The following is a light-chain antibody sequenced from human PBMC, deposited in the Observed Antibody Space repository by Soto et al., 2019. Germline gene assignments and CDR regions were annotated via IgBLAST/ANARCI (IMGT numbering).Light chain of an antibody. V-gene: IGKV1-9*01. CDR1: QGISRF. CDR2: AAS. J-gene: IGKJ3*01. CDR3: QQLKSYGFT. Sequence: DIQLTQSPSFLSASVGDRVTITCLASQGISRFLAWYQQKPGKDPKLLIYAASTLQSGVPSRCSGSGSGTEFTLTSSSLQPEDLATYYCQQLKSYGFTFGPGTKVEIK.